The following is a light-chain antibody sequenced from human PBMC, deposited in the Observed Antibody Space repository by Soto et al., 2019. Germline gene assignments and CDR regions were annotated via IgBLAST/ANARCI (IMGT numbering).Light chain of an antibody. CDR2: DAS. CDR3: QQYNNYSWT. CDR1: QSISTW. Sequence: DIQMTQSPSTLSASVGDRVTIACRASQSISTWLAWYQQKPGKAPKLLIYDASVLERGGPSRFSASGSGTECTLTINSLQSDDFATYYCQQYNNYSWTFGQGTKVDIK. J-gene: IGKJ1*01. V-gene: IGKV1-5*01.